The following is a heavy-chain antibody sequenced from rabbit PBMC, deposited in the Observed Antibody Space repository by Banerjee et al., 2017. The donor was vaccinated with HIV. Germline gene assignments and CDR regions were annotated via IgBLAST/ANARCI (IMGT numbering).Heavy chain of an antibody. CDR1: GFSFSSYW. J-gene: IGHJ4*01. CDR2: IYTGSVST. D-gene: IGHD7-1*01. CDR3: ARDGGSAGYTDTSLHL. V-gene: IGHV1S40*01. Sequence: QSLEESGGDLVKPGASLTLTCTASGFSFSSYWMCWVRQAPGKGLEWIGCIYTGSVSTYYASWAKGRFTISKTSSTTVTLQMTSLTAADTATYFCARDGGSAGYTDTSLHLWGPGTLVTVS.